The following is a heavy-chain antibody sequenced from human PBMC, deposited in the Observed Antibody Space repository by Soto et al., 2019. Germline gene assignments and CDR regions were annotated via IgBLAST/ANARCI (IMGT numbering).Heavy chain of an antibody. J-gene: IGHJ4*02. V-gene: IGHV1-18*01. CDR2: ISAYNGNT. Sequence: ASVKVCCKDSGYTFTSYGIRWVRQAPGQGLEWMGWISAYNGNTNYAQKLQGRVTMTTDTSTSTAYMELRSLRSDDTAVYYCARDGAYYDILTGYPRDYWGQGTLVTVSS. D-gene: IGHD3-9*01. CDR1: GYTFTSYG. CDR3: ARDGAYYDILTGYPRDY.